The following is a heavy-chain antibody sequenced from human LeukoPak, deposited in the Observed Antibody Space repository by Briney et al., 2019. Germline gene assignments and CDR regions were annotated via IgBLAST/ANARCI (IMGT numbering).Heavy chain of an antibody. J-gene: IGHJ4*02. CDR2: INPSGGST. D-gene: IGHD3-22*01. V-gene: IGHV1-46*01. Sequence: EASVKVSCKASGYTFTSYYMHWVRQAPGQGLEWMGIINPSGGSTSYAQKFQGRVTMTRDTSTSTVYMELSSLRSEDTAVYYCARDRYYYDSSGYIRGISFDYWGQGTLVTVSS. CDR1: GYTFTSYY. CDR3: ARDRYYYDSSGYIRGISFDY.